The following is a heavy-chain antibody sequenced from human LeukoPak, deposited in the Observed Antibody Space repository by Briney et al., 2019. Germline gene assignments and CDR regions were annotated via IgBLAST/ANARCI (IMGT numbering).Heavy chain of an antibody. Sequence: GGSLRLSCAASGFTFSTYWMSWVRQAPGKGLEWVANIKEDGSAKYHVDSVKGRFTISRDNAKNSLYLQMNSLRAEDTAVYYCARDYDGVRGHWWGQGTLVTVSS. J-gene: IGHJ4*02. D-gene: IGHD2-8*01. CDR3: ARDYDGVRGHW. V-gene: IGHV3-7*04. CDR2: IKEDGSAK. CDR1: GFTFSTYW.